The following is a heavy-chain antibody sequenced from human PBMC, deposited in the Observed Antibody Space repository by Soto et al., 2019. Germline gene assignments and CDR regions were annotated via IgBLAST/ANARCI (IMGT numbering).Heavy chain of an antibody. CDR3: ARGAGIVVVVAATNWFDP. CDR1: GFTFSSYS. D-gene: IGHD2-15*01. CDR2: ISSSSSTI. Sequence: EVQLVESGGGLVQPGGSLRLSCAASGFTFSSYSMNWVRQAPGKGLEWVSYISSSSSTIYYADSVKGRFTISRDNAKNSRYLQMNSLRDEDTAVYYCARGAGIVVVVAATNWFDPWGQGTLVTVSS. J-gene: IGHJ5*02. V-gene: IGHV3-48*02.